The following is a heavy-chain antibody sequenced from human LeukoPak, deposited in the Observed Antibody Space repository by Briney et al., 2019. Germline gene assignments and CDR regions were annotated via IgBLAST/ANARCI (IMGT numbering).Heavy chain of an antibody. CDR2: IYYDGSNK. V-gene: IGHV3-33*01. J-gene: IGHJ4*02. CDR1: GFTFSSYG. CDR3: AREGRAAAGLDH. D-gene: IGHD6-13*01. Sequence: GGSLRLSCAASGFTFSSYGMHWVRQAPGKGLEWVAVIYYDGSNKYYADSVKGRFTISRDNSKNTLYVQMNSLRAEDTAVYYCAREGRAAAGLDHWGQGTLVTVSS.